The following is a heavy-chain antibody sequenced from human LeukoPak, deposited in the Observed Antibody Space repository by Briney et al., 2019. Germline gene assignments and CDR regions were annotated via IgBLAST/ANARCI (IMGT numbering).Heavy chain of an antibody. V-gene: IGHV1-46*01. CDR3: ARGRCSSTSCYHFDY. J-gene: IGHJ4*02. Sequence: ASVKVSCKASGYTFTSYDINWVRQAPGQGLEWMGIINPSGGSTSYAQKFQGRVTMTRDTSTSTVYMELSSLRSEDTAVYYCARGRCSSTSCYHFDYWGQGTLVTVSS. CDR1: GYTFTSYD. D-gene: IGHD2-2*01. CDR2: INPSGGST.